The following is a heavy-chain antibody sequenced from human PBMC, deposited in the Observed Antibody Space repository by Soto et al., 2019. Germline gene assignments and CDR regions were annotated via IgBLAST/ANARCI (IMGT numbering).Heavy chain of an antibody. CDR1: GFTFSDYY. Sequence: GASVKVSCKASGFTFSDYYLHWVRQAPGQGPEYMGWFNPNSGGTNYAPKFQGRVTMTRDMSINTAYMELSGLTSDDTAVYYCARESYSRSSGGGNWFDPWGQGTLVTVSS. V-gene: IGHV1-2*02. CDR3: ARESYSRSSGGGNWFDP. CDR2: FNPNSGGT. D-gene: IGHD6-6*01. J-gene: IGHJ5*02.